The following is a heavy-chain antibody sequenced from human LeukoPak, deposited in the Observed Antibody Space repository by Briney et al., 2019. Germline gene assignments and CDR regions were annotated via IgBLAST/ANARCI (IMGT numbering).Heavy chain of an antibody. CDR2: ISSSGSTI. Sequence: PGGSLRLSCAASGFTFSDYYMSWIRQAPGKGLEWVSYISSSGSTIYYADSVKGRFTISRDNAKNSLYLQMNSLRAEDTAVYYCARDGGLLWWSWPYYYYGMDVWGQGTTVTVSS. J-gene: IGHJ6*02. V-gene: IGHV3-11*01. CDR1: GFTFSDYY. D-gene: IGHD2-21*01. CDR3: ARDGGLLWWSWPYYYYGMDV.